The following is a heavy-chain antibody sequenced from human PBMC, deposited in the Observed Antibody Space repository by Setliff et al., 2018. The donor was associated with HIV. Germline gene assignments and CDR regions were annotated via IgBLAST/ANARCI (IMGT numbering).Heavy chain of an antibody. CDR1: GFTFSRYD. CDR3: AKEGRQWLAGYYYYMDV. CDR2: ISYDGRKE. V-gene: IGHV3-30*18. Sequence: PGGSLRLSCAASGFTFSRYDIHWVRQAPGKGLEWVAVISYDGRKEFYADSVKGRFTISRDNSKNTLYLQTTSLRPEDTAVYYCAKEGRQWLAGYYYYMDVWGKGTTVTVSS. D-gene: IGHD6-19*01. J-gene: IGHJ6*03.